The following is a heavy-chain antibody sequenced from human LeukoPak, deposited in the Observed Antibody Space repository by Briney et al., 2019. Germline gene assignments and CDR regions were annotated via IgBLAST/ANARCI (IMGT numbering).Heavy chain of an antibody. CDR2: ICGSGDST. CDR3: AKGVTGWYLPILDY. V-gene: IGHV3-23*01. D-gene: IGHD6-19*01. J-gene: IGHJ4*02. Sequence: PGGSLRLSCAASGFTFSTYAMNWVRQAPGKGLEWVSTICGSGDSTYYADSVTGRFTISRDNSKNTLYLQMNSLRAEDTAVYYCAKGVTGWYLPILDYWGQGTLVTVSS. CDR1: GFTFSTYA.